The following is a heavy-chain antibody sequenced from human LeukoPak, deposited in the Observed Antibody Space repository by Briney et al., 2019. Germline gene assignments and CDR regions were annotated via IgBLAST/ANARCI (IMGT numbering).Heavy chain of an antibody. V-gene: IGHV3-23*01. CDR2: IGDSGAIT. CDR3: ASFHYYGSGAYYLSY. J-gene: IGHJ4*02. Sequence: GGSLRLSCAASGFTLNSYAMTWVRQAPGKGLEWVSDIGDSGAITYYADSVKGRFTISRDNSKNTLYLQMSSLRAEDTAVYFCASFHYYGSGAYYLSYWGQGTLVTVSS. CDR1: GFTLNSYA. D-gene: IGHD3-10*01.